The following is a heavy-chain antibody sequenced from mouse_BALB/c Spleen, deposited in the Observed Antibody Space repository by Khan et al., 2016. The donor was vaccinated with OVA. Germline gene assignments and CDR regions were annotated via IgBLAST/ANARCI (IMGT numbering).Heavy chain of an antibody. J-gene: IGHJ3*01. CDR1: GFTFSDYG. V-gene: IGHV5-15*02. CDR2: ISDLAYTF. Sequence: EVELVESGGGLVQPGGSRKLSCAACGFTFSDYGMAWVRQAPGKGPEWVAFISDLAYTFYYADTVTGRFTLSRENAKNTLYLEMSSLRSGDTARYYCARGGGTAPFAYGGQGTLVTVSA. D-gene: IGHD1-2*01. CDR3: ARGGGTAPFAY.